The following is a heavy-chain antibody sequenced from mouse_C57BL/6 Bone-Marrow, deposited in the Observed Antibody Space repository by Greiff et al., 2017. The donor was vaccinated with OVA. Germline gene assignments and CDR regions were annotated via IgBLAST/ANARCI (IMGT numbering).Heavy chain of an antibody. CDR3: ARKGGNGSSPFDY. Sequence: QVQLQQSGPELVKPGASVKISCKASGYAFSSSWMNWVKQRPGKGLEWIGRIYPGDGDTNYNGKFKGKATLTADKSSSTAYMQLSSLTSEDSAVYFCARKGGNGSSPFDYWGQGTTLTVSS. D-gene: IGHD1-1*01. CDR1: GYAFSSSW. J-gene: IGHJ2*01. V-gene: IGHV1-82*01. CDR2: IYPGDGDT.